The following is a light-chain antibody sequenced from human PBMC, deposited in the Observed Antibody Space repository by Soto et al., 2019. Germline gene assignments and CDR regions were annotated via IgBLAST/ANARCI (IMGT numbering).Light chain of an antibody. CDR3: LQHHSYPLT. J-gene: IGKJ1*01. V-gene: IGKV1-17*01. CDR2: AAS. Sequence: DIQMTQSPSSLSASVGDRVTITCRASQGIGNDLGWYQQKPGKATHRLIYAASTLQSGVPSRFSGSGSGTEFTLTISSLQPEDFATYSCLQHHSYPLTFGQGPKVEIK. CDR1: QGIGND.